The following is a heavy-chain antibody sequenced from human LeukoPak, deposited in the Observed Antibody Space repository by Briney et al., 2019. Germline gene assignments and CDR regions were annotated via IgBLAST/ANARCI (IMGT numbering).Heavy chain of an antibody. CDR2: IYHSGST. CDR3: AREERQWLAFFDY. CDR1: GGSISSGGYS. Sequence: SETLSLTCAVSGGSISSGGYSWSWIRQPPGKGLEWIGYIYHSGSTYYNPSLKSRVTISVDRSKNQFPLKLSSVTAADTAVYYCAREERQWLAFFDYWGQGTLVTVSS. D-gene: IGHD6-19*01. V-gene: IGHV4-30-2*01. J-gene: IGHJ4*02.